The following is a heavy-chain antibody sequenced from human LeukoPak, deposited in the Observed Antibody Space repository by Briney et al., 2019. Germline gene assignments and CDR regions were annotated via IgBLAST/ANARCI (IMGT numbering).Heavy chain of an antibody. CDR2: IKQDGSEN. D-gene: IGHD3-10*01. V-gene: IGHV3-7*01. Sequence: GGSLRLSCAASGCTFSSYWRSWVRQAPGKGLEWVANIKQDGSENYYVDSVKGRFTISGDNARNSLYLQMNSLSAEDTAVYYCARSYYYGSSWGQGTLVTVSS. CDR3: ARSYYYGSS. CDR1: GCTFSSYW. J-gene: IGHJ4*02.